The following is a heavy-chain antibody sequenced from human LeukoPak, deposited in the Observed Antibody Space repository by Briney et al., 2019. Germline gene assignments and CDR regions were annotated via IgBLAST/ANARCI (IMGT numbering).Heavy chain of an antibody. CDR2: IYFSGGT. CDR3: ARVTSGSYGRLGY. J-gene: IGHJ4*02. D-gene: IGHD3-16*01. CDR1: GGSININHFY. Sequence: PSETLSLTCSVSGGSININHFYLGWIRQPPGKGLEWIGSIYFSGGTYYNPSLKSRVTISVDTSKNQFSLKLSSVTAADTAVYYCARVTSGSYGRLGYWGQGTLVTVSS. V-gene: IGHV4-39*07.